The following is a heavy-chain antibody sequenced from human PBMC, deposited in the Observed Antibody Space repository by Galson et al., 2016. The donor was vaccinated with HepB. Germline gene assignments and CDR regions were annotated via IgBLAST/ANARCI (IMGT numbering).Heavy chain of an antibody. CDR2: VHYSGST. CDR1: GGSISPYY. Sequence: SETLSLTCTVSGGSISPYYWNWIRQPPGKELEWIGYVHYSGSTNYNPSLKSPVAISVDTPKNQSSLKLSSVTAADTAVYYCARVSPPSAFDYWGQVTLVTVSS. CDR3: ARVSPPSAFDY. V-gene: IGHV4-59*01. J-gene: IGHJ4*02.